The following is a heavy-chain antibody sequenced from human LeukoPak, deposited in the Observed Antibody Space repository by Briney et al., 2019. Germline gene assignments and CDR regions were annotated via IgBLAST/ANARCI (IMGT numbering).Heavy chain of an antibody. D-gene: IGHD6-19*01. CDR2: IYYSGST. CDR1: GGSISGYY. Sequence: SETLSLTCTVSGGSISGYYWSWIRQPPGKGPEWIGYIYYSGSTNYNPSLKSRVTISVDTSKNQFSLKMNSLTAADTAVYYCARLASSGWSHCDYWGQGTLVTVSS. J-gene: IGHJ4*02. CDR3: ARLASSGWSHCDY. V-gene: IGHV4-59*08.